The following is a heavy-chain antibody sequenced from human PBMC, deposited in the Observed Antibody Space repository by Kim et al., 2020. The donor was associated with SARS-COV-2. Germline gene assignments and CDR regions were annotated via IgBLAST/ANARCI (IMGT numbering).Heavy chain of an antibody. CDR3: ARESGTGGKIEY. CDR2: ISYDGSNK. D-gene: IGHD2-15*01. Sequence: GGSLRLSCAASGFTFSSYGMHWVRQAPGKGLEWVAVISYDGSNKYYADSVKGRFTISRDNSKNTLYLQMNSLRAEDTAVYYCARESGTGGKIEYWGQGTLVTVSS. J-gene: IGHJ4*02. V-gene: IGHV3-33*05. CDR1: GFTFSSYG.